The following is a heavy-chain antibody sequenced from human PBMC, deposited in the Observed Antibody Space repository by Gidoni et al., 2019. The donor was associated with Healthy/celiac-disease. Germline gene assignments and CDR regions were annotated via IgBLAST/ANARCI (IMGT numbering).Heavy chain of an antibody. Sequence: QVQLVQSGAEVKKPGASVTVSCKASGYTFTSYGISWVRQAPGQGLEWMGWISAYNGNTNYAQKLQGRVTMTTDTSTSTAYMELRSLRADDTAVYYCARDMDTAPDYYYYGMDVWGQGTTVTVSS. D-gene: IGHD5-18*01. CDR3: ARDMDTAPDYYYYGMDV. CDR1: GYTFTSYG. J-gene: IGHJ6*02. CDR2: ISAYNGNT. V-gene: IGHV1-18*01.